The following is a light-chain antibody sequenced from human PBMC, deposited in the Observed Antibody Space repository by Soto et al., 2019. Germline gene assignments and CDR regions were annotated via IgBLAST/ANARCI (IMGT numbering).Light chain of an antibody. J-gene: IGLJ3*02. CDR3: SSFTGSTTWV. Sequence: QSALTQPASVSGSPGQSITMFCTGTSSDVGGYNYVSWYQQHPGKAPKLIIYEVSNRPSGISKRFSSSKSANTASLTISGLQAEDEAEYYCSSFTGSTTWVFGGGTKVTVL. CDR1: SSDVGGYNY. CDR2: EVS. V-gene: IGLV2-14*01.